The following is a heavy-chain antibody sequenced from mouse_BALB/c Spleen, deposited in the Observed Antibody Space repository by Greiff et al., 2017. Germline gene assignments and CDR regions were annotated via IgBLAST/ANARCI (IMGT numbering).Heavy chain of an antibody. V-gene: IGHV1-69*02. CDR1: GYTFTSYW. CDR3: ARGESRYFDV. CDR2: IDPSDSET. J-gene: IGHJ1*01. Sequence: QVQLKQPGAELVKPGAPVKLSCKASGYTFTSYWMNWVKQRPGRGLEWIGRIDPSDSETHYNQKFKDKATLTVDKSSSTAYIQLSSLTSEDSAVYYCARGESRYFDVWGAGTTVTVSS.